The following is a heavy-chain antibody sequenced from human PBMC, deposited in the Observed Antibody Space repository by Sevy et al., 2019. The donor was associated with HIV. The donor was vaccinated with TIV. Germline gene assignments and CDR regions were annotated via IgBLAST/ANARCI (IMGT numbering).Heavy chain of an antibody. D-gene: IGHD6-13*01. J-gene: IGHJ4*02. CDR3: ARDPGSSWSSFDY. CDR2: ISYDGSNK. V-gene: IGHV3-30-3*01. CDR1: GFIFGSYA. Sequence: GGSLRLSCAASGFIFGSYAMNWVRQAPGKGLEWVAVISYDGSNKYYADSVKGRLTISRDSSKNTLYLQMHSLRTDDTAVYYCARDPGSSWSSFDYWGQGTLVTVSS.